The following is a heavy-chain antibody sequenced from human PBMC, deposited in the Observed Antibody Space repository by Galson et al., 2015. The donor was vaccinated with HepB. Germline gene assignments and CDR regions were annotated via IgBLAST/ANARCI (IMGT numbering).Heavy chain of an antibody. D-gene: IGHD2-15*01. J-gene: IGHJ3*02. Sequence: SLRLSCAASGFTFSSYAMHWVRQAPGKGLEWVAVISYDGSNKYYAGSVKGRFTISRDNSKNTLYLQMNSLRAEDTAVYYCARVHCSGGNCYSFGAFDIWGQGTMVTVSS. V-gene: IGHV3-30*04. CDR1: GFTFSSYA. CDR3: ARVHCSGGNCYSFGAFDI. CDR2: ISYDGSNK.